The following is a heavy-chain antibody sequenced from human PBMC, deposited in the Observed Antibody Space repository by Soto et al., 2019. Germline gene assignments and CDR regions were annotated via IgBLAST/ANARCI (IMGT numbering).Heavy chain of an antibody. V-gene: IGHV1-8*01. CDR2: MNPNSGNT. CDR1: GYTFTSYD. J-gene: IGHJ4*02. D-gene: IGHD3-10*01. CDR3: ARVPRSSGSYYNGEWYFDY. Sequence: ASVKVSCKASGYTFTSYDINWVRQATGQGLEWMGWMNPNSGNTGYAQKFQGRVTMTRNTSISTAYMELSSLRSEDTAVYYCARVPRSSGSYYNGEWYFDYWGQGTLVTVSS.